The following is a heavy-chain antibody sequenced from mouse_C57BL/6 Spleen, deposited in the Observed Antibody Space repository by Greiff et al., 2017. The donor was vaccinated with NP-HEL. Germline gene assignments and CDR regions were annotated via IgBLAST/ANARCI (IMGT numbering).Heavy chain of an antibody. CDR3: ANWLQAY. Sequence: EVQLQQSGPELVKPGASVKISCKASGYTFTDYYMNWVKQSHGKSLEWIGDINPNNGGTSYNQKFKGKATLTVDKSSSTAYMELRSLTSEDSAVYYCANWLQAYWGQGTLVTVSA. CDR2: INPNNGGT. CDR1: GYTFTDYY. J-gene: IGHJ3*01. D-gene: IGHD2-2*01. V-gene: IGHV1-26*01.